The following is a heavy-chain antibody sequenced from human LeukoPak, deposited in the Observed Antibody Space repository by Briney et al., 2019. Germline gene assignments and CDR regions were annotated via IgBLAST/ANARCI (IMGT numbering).Heavy chain of an antibody. J-gene: IGHJ4*02. CDR3: TTNYDLWSGYYI. Sequence: GSLRLSCAASGFTFSNAWMSWIRQAPGKGLEWVGRIKSKADDQTKDYAEAVKGRFTISRDDSKNTLYLRMNSLKTEDTAVYYCTTNYDLWSGYYIWGQGTLVTVSS. V-gene: IGHV3-15*01. CDR1: GFTFSNAW. CDR2: IKSKADDQTK. D-gene: IGHD3-3*01.